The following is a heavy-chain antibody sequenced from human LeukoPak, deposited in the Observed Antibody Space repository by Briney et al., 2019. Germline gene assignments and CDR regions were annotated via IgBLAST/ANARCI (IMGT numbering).Heavy chain of an antibody. J-gene: IGHJ6*04. Sequence: SETLSLTCTVSGGSISSYYWSWIRQPPGKGLEWIGYIYYSGSTNYNPSLKSRVTISVDTSKNQFSLKLSSVTAADTAVYYCAKGPYCGGDCYSVNNYYYGRDAWGKGPTVTVSS. CDR1: GGSISSYY. D-gene: IGHD2-21*02. CDR3: AKGPYCGGDCYSVNNYYYGRDA. CDR2: IYYSGST. V-gene: IGHV4-59*01.